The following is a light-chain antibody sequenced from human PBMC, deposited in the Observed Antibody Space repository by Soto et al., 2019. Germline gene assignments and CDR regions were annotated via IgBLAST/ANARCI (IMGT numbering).Light chain of an antibody. CDR1: NIGSES. J-gene: IGLJ2*01. Sequence: SYELTQPPSVSVAPGQTARITCGGNNIGSESVHWYQQKAGQAPVLVVYDDNDRPSGIPERFSGSDSGNTATLTISRVEAGDEADYYCQVWHSGSDLVVFGGGTQLTVL. CDR2: DDN. CDR3: QVWHSGSDLVV. V-gene: IGLV3-21*02.